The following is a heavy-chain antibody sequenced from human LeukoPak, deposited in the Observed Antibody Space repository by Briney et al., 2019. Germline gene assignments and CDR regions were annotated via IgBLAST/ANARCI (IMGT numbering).Heavy chain of an antibody. CDR1: GFTFNNYW. V-gene: IGHV3-7*01. D-gene: IGHD3-22*01. J-gene: IGHJ3*02. Sequence: GGSLRLSCAASGFTFNNYWMTWVRQAAGKGLEWVANINQDGSEKYSVDSVKGRITISRDNARNSLYLQMNSLRAEDTAVYYCARDSSPYDSSAYWDAFDIWGQGTMVTVSS. CDR2: INQDGSEK. CDR3: ARDSSPYDSSAYWDAFDI.